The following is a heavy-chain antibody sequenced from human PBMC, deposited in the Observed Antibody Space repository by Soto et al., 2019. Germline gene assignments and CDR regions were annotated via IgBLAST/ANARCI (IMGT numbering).Heavy chain of an antibody. V-gene: IGHV3-74*01. CDR3: GGSGYYYDY. CDR1: GFTFSSYW. Sequence: EVQLVESGGGLVQPGGSLRLSCAASGFTFSSYWMYWVRQAPGKRLVWVSRINNDGSNTGYADSVKGRFTISRDNAKNTLYLQMNSLRAEDTAMYYCGGSGYYYDYWGQGTLVTVSS. J-gene: IGHJ4*02. D-gene: IGHD3-22*01. CDR2: INNDGSNT.